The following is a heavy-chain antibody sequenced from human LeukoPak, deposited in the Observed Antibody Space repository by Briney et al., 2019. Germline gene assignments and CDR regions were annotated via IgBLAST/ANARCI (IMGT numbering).Heavy chain of an antibody. J-gene: IGHJ4*02. D-gene: IGHD3-10*01. CDR3: ATSGAVFVDY. CDR2: IYYSGSI. V-gene: IGHV4-39*07. Sequence: PSETLSLTCTVSGGSISSSSYYWGWIRQPPGKGLEWIGCIYYSGSIYYNPSLKSRVTMSVDTSKNQFSLKLSSVTAVDTAVYYCATSGAVFVDYWGQGTLVTVSS. CDR1: GGSISSSSYY.